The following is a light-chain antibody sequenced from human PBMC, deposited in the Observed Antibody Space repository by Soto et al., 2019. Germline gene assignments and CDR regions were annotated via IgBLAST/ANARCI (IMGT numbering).Light chain of an antibody. V-gene: IGLV2-14*01. CDR2: DVS. J-gene: IGLJ1*01. CDR1: SSDVGGYNY. Sequence: QSVLTQPASVSGFPGQSITISCTGTSSDVGGYNYVPWYQQHPGKAPKLMIYDVSNRPSGVSNRFSGSKSGNTASLTISGLQAEDEADYYCSSYTSSSTLLYVFGTGTKLTVL. CDR3: SSYTSSSTLLYV.